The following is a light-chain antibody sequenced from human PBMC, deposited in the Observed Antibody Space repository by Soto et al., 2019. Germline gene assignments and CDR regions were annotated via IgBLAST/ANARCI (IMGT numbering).Light chain of an antibody. J-gene: IGKJ4*01. CDR2: DAS. V-gene: IGKV3-20*01. Sequence: EIVLTQSPGTLSLSPGERATLSCRASQSVRSSDLAWYQQKVGQPPSLLIYDASSRSTGVPARFSGSGSGKDFTLTISRLEPEDFAVYYCQQYGYSPLTFGGGTMVEIK. CDR1: QSVRSSD. CDR3: QQYGYSPLT.